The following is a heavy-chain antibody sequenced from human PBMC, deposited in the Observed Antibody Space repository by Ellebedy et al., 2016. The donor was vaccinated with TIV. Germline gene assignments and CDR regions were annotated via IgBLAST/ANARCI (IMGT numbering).Heavy chain of an antibody. CDR2: ISSSGSTI. CDR1: GFTFSDYY. CDR3: AGDGDDYRNYDY. J-gene: IGHJ4*01. Sequence: GESLKISCAASGFTFSDYYMSWIRQAPGKGLEWVSYISSSGSTIYYADSVKGRFTISRDNAKNSLYLQMNSLRAEDTAVDYCAGDGDDYRNYDYWGQGTLVTVFS. D-gene: IGHD4-11*01. V-gene: IGHV3-11*04.